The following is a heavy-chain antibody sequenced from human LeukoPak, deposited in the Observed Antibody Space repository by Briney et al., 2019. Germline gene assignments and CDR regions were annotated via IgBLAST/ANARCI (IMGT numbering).Heavy chain of an antibody. CDR1: GFTFSAYP. Sequence: GRSLRVSCAASGFTFSAYPMYWVRHSPGKGLDWVAVISYEGTKKYYADSVKGRFTISRDNSDNTLYLQMNDLRAEDTALYYCARVQQELAYDYWGQGTLVTVSP. V-gene: IGHV3-30*04. J-gene: IGHJ4*02. CDR2: ISYEGTKK. D-gene: IGHD6-13*01. CDR3: ARVQQELAYDY.